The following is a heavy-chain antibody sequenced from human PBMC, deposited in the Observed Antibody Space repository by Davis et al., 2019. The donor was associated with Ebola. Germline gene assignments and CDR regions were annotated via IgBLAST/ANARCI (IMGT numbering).Heavy chain of an antibody. D-gene: IGHD2-15*01. CDR3: ARDEVVVAATGWFDP. Sequence: GESPKTPRAAPGFTFSSDAMHWVRQAPGKGLEWVSVIYSGGSTYYADSVKGRFTISRDNAKNSLYLQMNSLRAEDTAVYYCARDEVVVAATGWFDPRGQGTLVTVSS. CDR1: GFTFSSDA. CDR2: IYSGGST. J-gene: IGHJ5*02. V-gene: IGHV3-53*01.